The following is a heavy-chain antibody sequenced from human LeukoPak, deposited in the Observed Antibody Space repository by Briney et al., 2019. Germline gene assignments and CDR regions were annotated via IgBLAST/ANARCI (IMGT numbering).Heavy chain of an antibody. CDR3: AREGYDYGDPYYFDY. V-gene: IGHV4-61*02. D-gene: IGHD4-17*01. CDR2: IYTSGST. CDR1: SDSISSGSYY. Sequence: KASETLSLTCSVSSDSISSGSYYWSWIRQPAGKGLEWIGRIYTSGSTNYNPSLKSRVTMSVDTSKNQFSLKLSSVTAADTAVYYCAREGYDYGDPYYFDYWGQGTLVTVSS. J-gene: IGHJ4*02.